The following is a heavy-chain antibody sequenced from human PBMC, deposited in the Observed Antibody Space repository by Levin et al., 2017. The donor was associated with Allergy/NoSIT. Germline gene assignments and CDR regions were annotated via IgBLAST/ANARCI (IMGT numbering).Heavy chain of an antibody. J-gene: IGHJ5*02. D-gene: IGHD3-10*01. CDR2: INGDGSSI. CDR3: ARGFGSGSYYDP. Sequence: GGSLRLSCAASGFTFSSYWMHWVRQAPGKGLVWVSRINGDGSSINYADSVEGRFTISRDNAKNTLYLQMNSLRAEDTAVYSCARGFGSGSYYDPWGQGTLVTVSS. CDR1: GFTFSSYW. V-gene: IGHV3-74*01.